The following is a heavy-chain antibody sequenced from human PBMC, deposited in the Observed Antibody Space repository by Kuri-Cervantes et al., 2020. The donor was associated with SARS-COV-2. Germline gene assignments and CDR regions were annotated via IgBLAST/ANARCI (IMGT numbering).Heavy chain of an antibody. V-gene: IGHV3-15*07. CDR3: ARGESGSYKYYYYYGMDV. CDR1: GFTFSNAW. D-gene: IGHD3-10*01. Sequence: SCAASGFTFSNAWMNWVRQAPGKGLEWVGRIKSKTDGGTTDYAAPVKGRFTISRDDSKNTLYLQMNSLRAEDTAVYYCARGESGSYKYYYYYGMDVWGQGTTVTVSS. CDR2: IKSKTDGGTT. J-gene: IGHJ6*02.